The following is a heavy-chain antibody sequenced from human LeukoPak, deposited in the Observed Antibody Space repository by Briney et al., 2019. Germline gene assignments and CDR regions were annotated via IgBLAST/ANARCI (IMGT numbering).Heavy chain of an antibody. V-gene: IGHV3-21*01. Sequence: GGSLRLSCAASGFTFSSYSMNWVRQAPGKGLEWVSSISSSSSYIYYADSVKGRFTISRDNAKNSLYLQMNSLRAEDTAVYYCARDPGVYYYYMDVWGKGTTVIVSS. CDR3: ARDPGVYYYYMDV. D-gene: IGHD3-10*01. CDR1: GFTFSSYS. CDR2: ISSSSSYI. J-gene: IGHJ6*03.